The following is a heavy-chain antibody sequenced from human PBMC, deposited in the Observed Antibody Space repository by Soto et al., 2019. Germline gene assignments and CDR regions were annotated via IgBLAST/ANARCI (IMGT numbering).Heavy chain of an antibody. CDR1: GGTFSNYP. V-gene: IGHV1-69*12. Sequence: QVQLVQSGAGVKKPGSSVKVSCKASGGTFSNYPISWVRQAPGQGLEWMGGTIPIFGTVNYAQKVQGRVTITADESTSTAYMELSSLRSEDTAVYYCARGNHRWLQLWYFDLWGRGTLVTVSS. J-gene: IGHJ2*01. CDR2: TIPIFGTV. D-gene: IGHD5-12*01. CDR3: ARGNHRWLQLWYFDL.